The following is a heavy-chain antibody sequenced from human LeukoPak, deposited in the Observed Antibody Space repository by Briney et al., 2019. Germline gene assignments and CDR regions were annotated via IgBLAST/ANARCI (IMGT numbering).Heavy chain of an antibody. Sequence: GGSLRLSCAASGFTFSSYAMSWVRQAPGKGLEWVSAISGSGGSTYYADSVKGRFTISRDNSKNTLYLQMNSLRAEDTAVYYCARRKLYCSGGSCRKGYYMDVWGKGTTVTISS. CDR2: ISGSGGST. CDR1: GFTFSSYA. V-gene: IGHV3-23*01. J-gene: IGHJ6*03. CDR3: ARRKLYCSGGSCRKGYYMDV. D-gene: IGHD2-15*01.